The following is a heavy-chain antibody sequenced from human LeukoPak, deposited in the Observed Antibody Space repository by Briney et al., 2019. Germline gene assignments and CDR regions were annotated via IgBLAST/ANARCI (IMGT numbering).Heavy chain of an antibody. CDR1: GYIFTGYY. D-gene: IGHD5-18*01. CDR2: INPNSGGT. CDR3: ARVEGYSYGYFDY. J-gene: IGHJ4*02. Sequence: ASVKVSCKASGYIFTGYYVHWVRQAPGQGLEWMGWINPNSGGTNYAQKFQGRATMTRDTSISTAYMELSRLRSDDTAVYYCARVEGYSYGYFDYWGQGTLVTVSS. V-gene: IGHV1-2*02.